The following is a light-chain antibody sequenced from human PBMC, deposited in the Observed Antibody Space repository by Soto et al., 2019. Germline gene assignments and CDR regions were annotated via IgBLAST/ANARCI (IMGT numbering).Light chain of an antibody. J-gene: IGKJ1*01. V-gene: IGKV4-1*01. CDR3: KQYYTTPRT. CDR1: QTVSDSSNNKDY. CDR2: WAS. Sequence: DIVMTQSRDSLAVSLGERATINCKSSQTVSDSSNNKDYLTWYQQKPGQTPKLLIYWASTREFGVPDRFSGSGSGTDFTLTISSLQAEDVAVYYCKQYYTTPRTFGHGPKVDIK.